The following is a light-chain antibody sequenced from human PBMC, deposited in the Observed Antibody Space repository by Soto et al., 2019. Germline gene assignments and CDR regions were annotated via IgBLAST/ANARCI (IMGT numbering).Light chain of an antibody. J-gene: IGLJ2*01. Sequence: QSALTQPASVSGSPGQSITISCTGTSSDVGGYKYVSWYQQHPGKAPKVMIYEVSNRPSGVSNRFSGSKSGNTASLTISGLQAEDEGDYYCGTWDSSLSAVVFGGGTKLTVL. V-gene: IGLV2-14*01. CDR1: SSDVGGYKY. CDR2: EVS. CDR3: GTWDSSLSAVV.